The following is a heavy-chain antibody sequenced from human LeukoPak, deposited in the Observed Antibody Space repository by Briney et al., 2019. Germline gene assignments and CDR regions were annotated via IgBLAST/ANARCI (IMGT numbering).Heavy chain of an antibody. Sequence: GRSLRLSCAASGFTFSSYGMHWVRQSPGKGLEWVSVISYDGSNKYYADSVKGRFTISRDNSKNTLYVQMNSLRAEDTAVYYCAKDRGFSRGYSYGYRYYYYGMDVWGQGTTVTVSS. V-gene: IGHV3-30*18. CDR2: ISYDGSNK. J-gene: IGHJ6*02. CDR3: AKDRGFSRGYSYGYRYYYYGMDV. CDR1: GFTFSSYG. D-gene: IGHD5-18*01.